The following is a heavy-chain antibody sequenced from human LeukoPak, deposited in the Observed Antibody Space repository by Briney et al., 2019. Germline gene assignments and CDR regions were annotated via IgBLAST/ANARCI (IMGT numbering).Heavy chain of an antibody. Sequence: PSETLSLTCAVYGGPFSGYYWSWSRQPPGKGLEGIGEINHSGSTYYNPSLKSRVTISVDTSKNQFSLKLSSVTAADTAVYYCARVPLLWFGELLPNWFDPWGQGTLVTVSS. CDR2: INHSGST. J-gene: IGHJ5*02. CDR1: GGPFSGYY. CDR3: ARVPLLWFGELLPNWFDP. D-gene: IGHD3-10*01. V-gene: IGHV4-34*01.